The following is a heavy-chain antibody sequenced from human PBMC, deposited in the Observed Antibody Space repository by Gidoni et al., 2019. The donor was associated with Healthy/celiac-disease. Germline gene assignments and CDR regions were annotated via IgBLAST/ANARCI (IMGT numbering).Heavy chain of an antibody. J-gene: IGHJ4*02. D-gene: IGHD3-16*02. V-gene: IGHV3-30*18. Sequence: QVQLVESGGGVVQPGRSLRLSCAASGFTFSSYGMHWVRQAPGKGLEWVAVISYDGSNKYYADSVKGRFTISRDNSKNTLYLQMNSLRAEDTAVYYCAKEEDMITFGGVIARPIDYWAREPWSPSPQ. CDR3: AKEEDMITFGGVIARPIDY. CDR2: ISYDGSNK. CDR1: GFTFSSYG.